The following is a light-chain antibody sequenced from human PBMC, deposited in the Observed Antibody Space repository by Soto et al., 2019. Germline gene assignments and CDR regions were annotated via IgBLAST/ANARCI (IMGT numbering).Light chain of an antibody. V-gene: IGLV1-47*02. Sequence: QSVLPQTPSVSGTPGQTVTISCSGSSSNIGRNYVYWYQQLPGAAPKHLMYSHNIRPSGVPDRFSASTSGTSASLVISGLRSEDEADYHCATWDDDVSGVVFGGGTQLTVL. CDR3: ATWDDDVSGVV. J-gene: IGLJ2*01. CDR1: SSNIGRNY. CDR2: SHN.